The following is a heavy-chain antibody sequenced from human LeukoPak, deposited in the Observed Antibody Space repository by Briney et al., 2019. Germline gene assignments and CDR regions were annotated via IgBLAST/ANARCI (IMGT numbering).Heavy chain of an antibody. CDR1: GFTFRSYA. CDR2: ISLNDGST. Sequence: GGSRRLSCTASGFTFRSYAMNWVRQAPGKGLEWDSVISLNDGSTYYADSVRGRFTISRDNSKNTLFLQMNGLSAEDTAIYYCAKAMTSSTYYFDSWGQGTLVTVSS. V-gene: IGHV3-23*01. CDR3: AKAMTSSTYYFDS. J-gene: IGHJ4*02. D-gene: IGHD3-9*01.